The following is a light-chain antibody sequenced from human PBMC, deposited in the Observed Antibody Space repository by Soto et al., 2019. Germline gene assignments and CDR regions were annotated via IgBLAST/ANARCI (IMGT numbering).Light chain of an antibody. CDR1: SSDVGGHNH. CDR2: EVS. J-gene: IGLJ2*01. CDR3: SSYAGNMNLI. V-gene: IGLV2-8*01. Sequence: QSALTQPPSASGSPGQSVIISCTGSSSDVGGHNHVSWYQQHPGKAPKLMIYEVSKRPSGVPGRFSGSKSVNTASLTVTGLQAEDEADYYCSSYAGNMNLIFGGGTKLTVL.